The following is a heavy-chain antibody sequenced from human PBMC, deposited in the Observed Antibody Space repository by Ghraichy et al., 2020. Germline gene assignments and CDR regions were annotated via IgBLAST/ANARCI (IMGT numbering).Heavy chain of an antibody. D-gene: IGHD2-2*01. Sequence: SETLSLTCAVYGGSFSGYYWSWIRQPPGKGLEWIGEINHSGSTNYNPSLKSRVTISVDTSKNQFSLKLSSVTAADTAVYYCARGPNIVVVPAAIYYYYGMDVWGQGTTVTVSS. V-gene: IGHV4-34*01. J-gene: IGHJ6*02. CDR2: INHSGST. CDR1: GGSFSGYY. CDR3: ARGPNIVVVPAAIYYYYGMDV.